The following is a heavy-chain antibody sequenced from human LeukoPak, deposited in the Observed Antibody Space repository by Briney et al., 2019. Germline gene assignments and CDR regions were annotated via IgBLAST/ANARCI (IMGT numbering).Heavy chain of an antibody. CDR1: GFTFSSYA. V-gene: IGHV3-23*01. D-gene: IGHD5-12*01. Sequence: PGGSLRLSCSASGFTFSSYAMSWVRQAPGKGLEWVSAISCSGGSTYYADSVKGRFTISRDNSKNTLYLQMNSLRAEDTAVYYCAKATDIVATTYFDYWGQGTLVTVSS. CDR3: AKATDIVATTYFDY. J-gene: IGHJ4*02. CDR2: ISCSGGST.